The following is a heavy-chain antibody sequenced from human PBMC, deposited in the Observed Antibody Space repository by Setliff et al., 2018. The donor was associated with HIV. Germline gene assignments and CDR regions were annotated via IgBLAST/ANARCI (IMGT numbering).Heavy chain of an antibody. D-gene: IGHD3-10*01. V-gene: IGHV3-30*04. CDR3: ARARTGVTMVRGAMSF. J-gene: IGHJ4*02. CDR2: ISYDGSSE. CDR1: GFSFSTYA. Sequence: GGSLRLSCAASGFSFSTYAMHWVRQAPGKGLEWVSVISYDGSSESYADSVKGRFTISRDNSKNTLYLQMNSLGPEDTAAYYCARARTGVTMVRGAMSFWGQGTLVTVSS.